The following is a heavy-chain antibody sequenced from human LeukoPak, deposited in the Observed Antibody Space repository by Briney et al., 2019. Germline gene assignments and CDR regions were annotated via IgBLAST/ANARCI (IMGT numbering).Heavy chain of an antibody. V-gene: IGHV3-23*01. CDR2: ISGGGDST. CDR3: ASDSYSPEYFQH. CDR1: GFTFSSYA. D-gene: IGHD2-21*02. Sequence: GGALRLSCAASGFTFSSYAMCWVRQAPGKGLEWISAISGGGDSTYYADSVKGRVTISRDNSKNTLYLQMSSLRAEDTAVYYCASDSYSPEYFQHWGQGTLVSVSS. J-gene: IGHJ1*01.